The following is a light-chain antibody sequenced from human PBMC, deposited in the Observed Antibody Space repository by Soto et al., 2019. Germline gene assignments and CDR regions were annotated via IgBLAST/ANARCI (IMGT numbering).Light chain of an antibody. J-gene: IGKJ1*01. Sequence: EIVLTQSPGTLSLSPGESATLSCRASQSVSSNSLAWYQQKPGQAPRLLIYGASSRATGIPDRFGGSGSGTAFTLTTSSLEAADFAVYYCQQYAMPPRGFGQGTKVEIK. CDR1: QSVSSNS. CDR2: GAS. V-gene: IGKV3-20*01. CDR3: QQYAMPPRG.